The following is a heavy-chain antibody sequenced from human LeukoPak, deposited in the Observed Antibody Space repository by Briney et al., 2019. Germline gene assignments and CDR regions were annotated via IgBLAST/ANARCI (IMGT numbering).Heavy chain of an antibody. Sequence: SETLSLTCAVYGGSFSGYYWSWIRQPPGKGLEWIGEINHSGSTNYNPSLKSRVTISVDTSKNQFSLKLSSVTAADTAVYYCASSPNWNGDYWGQGTLVTVSS. J-gene: IGHJ4*02. V-gene: IGHV4-34*01. CDR3: ASSPNWNGDY. CDR2: INHSGST. CDR1: GGSFSGYY. D-gene: IGHD1-1*01.